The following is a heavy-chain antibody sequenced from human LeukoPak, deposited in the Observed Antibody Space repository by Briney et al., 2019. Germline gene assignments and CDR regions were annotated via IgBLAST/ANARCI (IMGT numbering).Heavy chain of an antibody. J-gene: IGHJ3*02. CDR2: IRYDASNK. CDR3: RYYDSSGYYYGYAFDI. D-gene: IGHD3-22*01. CDR1: GFTFSSYG. V-gene: IGHV3-30*02. Sequence: GGSLRLSCAASGFTFSSYGMHWVRQAPGKGLEWVAFIRYDASNKYYADSVKGRFTISRDNSKNTLYLQMNSLRAEDTAVYYCRYYDSSGYYYGYAFDIWGQGTMVTVSS.